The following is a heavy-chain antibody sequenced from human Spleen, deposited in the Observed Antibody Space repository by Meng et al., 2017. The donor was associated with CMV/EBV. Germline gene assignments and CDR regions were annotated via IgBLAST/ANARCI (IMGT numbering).Heavy chain of an antibody. D-gene: IGHD1-26*01. J-gene: IGHJ3*02. Sequence: ASVKVSCKASGYTFTSYGISWVRQAPGQGLEWMGWVGGCDGDTNYAPELQGRVTMTTDTSTNTAYMEFRSLRSDDTAVYYCARDWECLARSDVFDIWGQGTMVTVSS. V-gene: IGHV1-18*01. CDR3: ARDWECLARSDVFDI. CDR2: VGGCDGDT. CDR1: GYTFTSYG.